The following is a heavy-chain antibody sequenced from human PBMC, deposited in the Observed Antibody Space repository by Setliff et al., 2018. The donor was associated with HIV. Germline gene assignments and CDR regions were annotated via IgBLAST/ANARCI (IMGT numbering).Heavy chain of an antibody. D-gene: IGHD3-3*01. CDR2: IYYSGNT. Sequence: SETLSLTCSVSGGSISSGTYYWGWIRQPPGKGLEWIGTIYYSGNTYYRPSLKSRVTISVDTSTNQFSLRLNSVTAADTAVYFCARQSGYTRGWDIFGVVAGSFDTWGRGTMVTVS. CDR1: GGSISSGTYY. J-gene: IGHJ3*02. CDR3: ARQSGYTRGWDIFGVVAGSFDT. V-gene: IGHV4-39*01.